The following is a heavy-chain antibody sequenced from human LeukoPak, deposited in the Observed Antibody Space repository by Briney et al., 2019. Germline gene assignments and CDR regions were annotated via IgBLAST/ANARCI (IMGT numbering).Heavy chain of an antibody. V-gene: IGHV3-23*01. CDR2: ISGRGVNI. Sequence: GGSLRLSCAASGFSFSSDAMSWVRQSPGKGLEWVSAISGRGVNIYNADSVKGRFTVSRNISRTTLYLQMNSLRAEDTAVYYCAKESFYYDTTGYKAYYFDYWGQGTLVTVSS. CDR3: AKESFYYDTTGYKAYYFDY. J-gene: IGHJ4*02. CDR1: GFSFSSDA. D-gene: IGHD3-22*01.